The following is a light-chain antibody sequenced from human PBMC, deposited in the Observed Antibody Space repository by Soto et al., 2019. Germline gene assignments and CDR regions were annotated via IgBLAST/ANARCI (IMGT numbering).Light chain of an antibody. Sequence: EIVMTQSPATVSVSPGERATLSYRASESANSNLAWYQQKPGQAPRLLIYGASTRATGIPARFSGSGSGTDFTLTISNLQPEDFATYYCQQSYSTLSITFGQGTRLEIK. J-gene: IGKJ5*01. CDR1: ESANSN. CDR2: GAS. V-gene: IGKV3-15*01. CDR3: QQSYSTLSIT.